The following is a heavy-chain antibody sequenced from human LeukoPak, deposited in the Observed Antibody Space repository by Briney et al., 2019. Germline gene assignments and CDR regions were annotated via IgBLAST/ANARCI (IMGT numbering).Heavy chain of an antibody. D-gene: IGHD3-3*01. V-gene: IGHV1-2*02. Sequence: ASVKVSCKASGYTFTGYYMHWVRQAPGQGLEWVGWINPNSGGTNYAQKFQGRVTMTRDTSISTAYMELSRLRSDDTAVYYCARGGSSGEWFSHLDYWGQGTLVTVSS. CDR1: GYTFTGYY. CDR3: ARGGSSGEWFSHLDY. J-gene: IGHJ4*02. CDR2: INPNSGGT.